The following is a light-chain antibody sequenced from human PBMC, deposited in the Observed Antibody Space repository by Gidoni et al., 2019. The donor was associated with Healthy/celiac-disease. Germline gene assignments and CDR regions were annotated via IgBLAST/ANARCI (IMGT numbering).Light chain of an antibody. J-gene: IGLJ2*01. CDR1: SSDVVGYNY. V-gene: IGLV2-14*03. CDR3: SSYTSSSTLDVV. Sequence: QSALPQPASVSGSPGQSITISCTGTSSDVVGYNYVSWYQQHPGKAPKLRIYDVSNRPSGVANRFSGSKSGNTASLTISGLQAEDEADYYCSSYTSSSTLDVVFGGGTKLTVL. CDR2: DVS.